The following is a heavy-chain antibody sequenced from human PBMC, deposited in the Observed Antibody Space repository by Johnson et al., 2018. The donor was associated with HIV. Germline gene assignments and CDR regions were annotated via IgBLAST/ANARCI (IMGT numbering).Heavy chain of an antibody. D-gene: IGHD2-2*01. Sequence: QVQLVESGGGVVQPGRSLRLSCAASGFTFSSYGMHWVRQAPGTGLEWVPLIWYDGRYDYYADSVKGPFTISRENARNSLYLQMNSLRAEDTAVYYCARPSKREGIVVVPAAIWGQGTMVTVSS. CDR3: ARPSKREGIVVVPAAI. CDR2: IWYDGRYD. CDR1: GFTFSSYG. V-gene: IGHV3-33*01. J-gene: IGHJ3*02.